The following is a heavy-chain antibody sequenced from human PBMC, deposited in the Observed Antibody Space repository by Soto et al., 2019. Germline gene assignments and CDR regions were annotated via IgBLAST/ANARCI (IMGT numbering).Heavy chain of an antibody. Sequence: SGPTLVNPTQTLTLTCTFSGFSLSTSGVGVGWIRQPPGKALEWLALIYWDDDKRYSPSLKSRLTITKDTSKNQVVLTMTNMDPVDTATYYCTNRREHQLAKPYNWFDPWGQGTMVTVSS. CDR3: TNRREHQLAKPYNWFDP. D-gene: IGHD6-13*01. CDR1: GFSLSTSGVG. J-gene: IGHJ5*02. V-gene: IGHV2-5*02. CDR2: IYWDDDK.